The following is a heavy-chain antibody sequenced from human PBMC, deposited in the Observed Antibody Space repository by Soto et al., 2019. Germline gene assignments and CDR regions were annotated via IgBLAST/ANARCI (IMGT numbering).Heavy chain of an antibody. D-gene: IGHD3-10*01. V-gene: IGHV1-69*04. Sequence: ASVKVSCKASGGTFSSYTISWVRQAPGQGLEWMGRIIPILGIANYAQKFQGRVTITADKSTSTAYMELSSLRSEDTAVYYCARDLDDYGSGSYSRWFDPWGQGTLVTVSS. J-gene: IGHJ5*02. CDR3: ARDLDDYGSGSYSRWFDP. CDR1: GGTFSSYT. CDR2: IIPILGIA.